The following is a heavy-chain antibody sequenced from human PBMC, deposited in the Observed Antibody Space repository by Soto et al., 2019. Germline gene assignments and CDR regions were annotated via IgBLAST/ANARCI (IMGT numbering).Heavy chain of an antibody. CDR2: ISYDGSNK. D-gene: IGHD2-8*01. CDR3: ARALRGKPYCTNGVCLRLRNPFDY. J-gene: IGHJ4*02. CDR1: GFTFSSYA. V-gene: IGHV3-30-3*01. Sequence: GGSLRLSCAASGFTFSSYAMHWVRQAPGKGLEWVAVISYDGSNKYYADSVKGRFTISRDNSKNTLYLQMNSLRAEDTAVYYCARALRGKPYCTNGVCLRLRNPFDYWGQGTLVTVSS.